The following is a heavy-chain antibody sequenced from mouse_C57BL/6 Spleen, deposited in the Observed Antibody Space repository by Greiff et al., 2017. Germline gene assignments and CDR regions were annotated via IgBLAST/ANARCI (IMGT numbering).Heavy chain of an antibody. CDR3: ARNHYYDYDEGYAMDY. D-gene: IGHD2-4*01. J-gene: IGHJ4*01. V-gene: IGHV2-2*01. Sequence: QVQLKESGPGLVQPSQSLSITCTVSGFSLTSYGVHWVRQSPGKGLEWLGVIWSGGSKDYNAAFISRLSISKDNSKSQVFFKMNSLQADDTAIYYCARNHYYDYDEGYAMDYWGQGTSVTVSS. CDR2: IWSGGSK. CDR1: GFSLTSYG.